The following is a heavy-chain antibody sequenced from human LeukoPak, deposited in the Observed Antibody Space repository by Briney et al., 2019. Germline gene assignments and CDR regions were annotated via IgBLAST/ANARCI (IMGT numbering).Heavy chain of an antibody. Sequence: SETLSLTCTVSGDSISSPDYFWTWIRQPPGTGLEWIGYIFYSGTTYYSPSLKSRLTISVETSKNQFSLKLNPVTAADTAVYYCARTLAGCSSASCSSPMDVWGKGTSVTVSS. D-gene: IGHD2-2*01. CDR3: ARTLAGCSSASCSSPMDV. CDR1: GDSISSPDYF. J-gene: IGHJ6*03. CDR2: IFYSGTT. V-gene: IGHV4-30-4*08.